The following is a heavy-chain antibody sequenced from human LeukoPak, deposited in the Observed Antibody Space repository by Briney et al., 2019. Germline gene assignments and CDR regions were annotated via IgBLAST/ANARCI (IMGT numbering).Heavy chain of an antibody. Sequence: GASVKVSCKASGGTFSSYAISWVRQAPGQGLEWMGGIIPILGIANYAQKFQGRVTITADKSTSTAYMELSSLRSEDTAVYYCARGGYSGYDYYFDYWGQGTLVTVSS. CDR3: ARGGYSGYDYYFDY. D-gene: IGHD5-12*01. CDR2: IIPILGIA. CDR1: GGTFSSYA. J-gene: IGHJ4*02. V-gene: IGHV1-69*10.